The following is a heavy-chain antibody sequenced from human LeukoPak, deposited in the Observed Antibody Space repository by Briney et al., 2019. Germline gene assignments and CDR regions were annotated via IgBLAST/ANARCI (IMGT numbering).Heavy chain of an antibody. J-gene: IGHJ3*02. D-gene: IGHD6-19*01. CDR3: ARRGISSSGWWFDAFDI. CDR1: GYLFTGFY. V-gene: IGHV1-2*02. CDR2: IDPNSGGT. Sequence: GASVKVSCKASGYLFTGFYMHWVRQAPGQGLEWMGWIDPNSGGTNYAQNFQGRVTVTRDTSVSTAYMELSSLRSDDTAVYYCARRGISSSGWWFDAFDIWGQGTMVTVSS.